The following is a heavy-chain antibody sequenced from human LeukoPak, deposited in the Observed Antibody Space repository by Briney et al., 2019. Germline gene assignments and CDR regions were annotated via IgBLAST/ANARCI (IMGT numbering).Heavy chain of an antibody. CDR1: GFTFSSYE. V-gene: IGHV3-48*03. Sequence: GGSLRLSCAASGFTFSSYEMNWVRQAPGKGLEWVSYISSSSSTIYYADSVKGRFTISRDNAKNSLYLQMNSLRAEDTAVYYCARGGRFDPWGQGTLVTVSS. CDR2: ISSSSSTI. J-gene: IGHJ5*02. CDR3: ARGGRFDP.